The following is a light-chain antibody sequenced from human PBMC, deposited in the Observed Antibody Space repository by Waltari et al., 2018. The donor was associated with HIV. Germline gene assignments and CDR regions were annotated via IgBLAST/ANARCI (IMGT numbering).Light chain of an antibody. CDR2: CAS. Sequence: DVVMTQSPDSLAVSVGERATLNCKSSQSLLYGSNNKDYLAWYQQKPGQPPKLLIYCASTRQSGVPDRFSGSGSGTDFTLTISNLQAEDAAVYYCQQYGIPPWTFGQGTKVEIK. CDR3: QQYGIPPWT. CDR1: QSLLYGSNNKDY. V-gene: IGKV4-1*01. J-gene: IGKJ1*01.